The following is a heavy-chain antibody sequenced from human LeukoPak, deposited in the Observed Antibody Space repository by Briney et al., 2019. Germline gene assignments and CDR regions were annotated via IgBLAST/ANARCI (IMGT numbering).Heavy chain of an antibody. V-gene: IGHV4-39*01. Sequence: ETLSLTCTVSGGSISSSSYFWGWIRPPPGKGLEWIGSMYYSGSTHYNPSLKSRVTIFADTSKNQFSLKLSSVTAADTAVYYCARHSSGHEYFDYWGQGTLVAVSS. CDR3: ARHSSGHEYFDY. CDR2: MYYSGST. D-gene: IGHD6-19*01. CDR1: GGSISSSSYF. J-gene: IGHJ4*02.